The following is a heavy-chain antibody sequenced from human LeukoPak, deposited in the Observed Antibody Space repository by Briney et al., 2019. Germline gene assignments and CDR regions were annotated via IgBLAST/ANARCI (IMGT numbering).Heavy chain of an antibody. CDR1: GLTFSSYA. J-gene: IGHJ4*02. Sequence: GGSLRLSCAASGLTFSSYAMSWVRQAPGKGLEWVSAISGSGGSTYYADSVKGRFTISRDNSKNTLYLQMNCLRAEDTAVYYCAKDLVVLMVYATYFDYWGQGTLVTVSS. CDR3: AKDLVVLMVYATYFDY. V-gene: IGHV3-23*01. D-gene: IGHD2-8*01. CDR2: ISGSGGST.